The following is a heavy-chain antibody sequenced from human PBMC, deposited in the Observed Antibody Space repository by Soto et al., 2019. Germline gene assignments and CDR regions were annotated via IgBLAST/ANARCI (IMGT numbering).Heavy chain of an antibody. CDR2: IWYDGSNK. Sequence: GESLSASCAASGFTFSSLGMHGIRQAPGKGLEWVAVIWYDGSNKYYADSVKGRFTISRDNSKNTLYLQMNSLRAEDTAVYYCARSYSGSQPSFSALYYWGQGT. CDR1: GFTFSSLG. J-gene: IGHJ4*02. CDR3: ARSYSGSQPSFSALYY. D-gene: IGHD1-26*01. V-gene: IGHV3-33*01.